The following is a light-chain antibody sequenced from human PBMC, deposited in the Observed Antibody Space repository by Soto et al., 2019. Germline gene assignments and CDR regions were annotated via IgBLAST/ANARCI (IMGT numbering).Light chain of an antibody. CDR3: TSYTSSSTLDV. J-gene: IGLJ1*01. Sequence: QSVLTQPASVSGSPGQSITISCTGTSSDVGAYNYVAWYQQHPGGAPKLMIYEVSSRPSGVSNRFSGSKSDNTASLTIPGLQAEDEADYYCTSYTSSSTLDVFGTGTKVTVL. V-gene: IGLV2-14*01. CDR1: SSDVGAYNY. CDR2: EVS.